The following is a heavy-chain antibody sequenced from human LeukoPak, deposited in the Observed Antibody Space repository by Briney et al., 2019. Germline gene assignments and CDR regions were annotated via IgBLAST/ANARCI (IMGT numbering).Heavy chain of an antibody. D-gene: IGHD1-26*01. CDR2: ISSSSSYI. CDR1: GFTFSSYS. J-gene: IGHJ4*02. Sequence: GGSLRLSGAASGFTFSSYSMNWVRQAPGKGLEWVSSISSSSSYIYYADSVKGRLTISRDNAKNSLYLQMNSLRAEDTAVYYCASVGATTWDWGQGTLVTVSS. CDR3: ASVGATTWD. V-gene: IGHV3-21*01.